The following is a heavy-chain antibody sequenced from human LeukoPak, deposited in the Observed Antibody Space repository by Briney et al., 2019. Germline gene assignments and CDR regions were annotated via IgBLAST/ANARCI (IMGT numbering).Heavy chain of an antibody. V-gene: IGHV4-34*01. CDR1: GGSFSGYY. D-gene: IGHD6-19*01. CDR2: INHSGST. CDR3: ARHDDSSGWYDGGKSDY. Sequence: PSETLSLTCAVYGGSFSGYYWSWIRQPPGKGLEWIGEINHSGSTNYNPSLKSRVTISVDTSKNQFSLKLSSVTAADTAVYYCARHDDSSGWYDGGKSDYWGQGTLVTVSS. J-gene: IGHJ4*02.